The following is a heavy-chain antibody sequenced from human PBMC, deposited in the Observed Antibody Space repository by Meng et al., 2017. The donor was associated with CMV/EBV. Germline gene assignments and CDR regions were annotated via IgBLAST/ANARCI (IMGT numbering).Heavy chain of an antibody. D-gene: IGHD6-13*01. V-gene: IGHV1-2*02. CDR1: GYTFTGYY. CDR2: INPNSGGT. Sequence: ASVLISCKASGYTFTGYYMHWVRQAPGQGLEWRGWINPNSGGTNYAQKFQGRVTMTRDTSISTAYMELSRLRSDDTAVYYCARDYLIAAAGTNYYYGRDVWGQGTTVTVSS. J-gene: IGHJ6*02. CDR3: ARDYLIAAAGTNYYYGRDV.